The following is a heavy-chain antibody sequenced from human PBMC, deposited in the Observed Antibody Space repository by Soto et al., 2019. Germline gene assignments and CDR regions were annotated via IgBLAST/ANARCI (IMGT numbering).Heavy chain of an antibody. CDR2: ISSSSSYI. Sequence: GGSLRLSCAASGFTFSSYSMNWVRQAPGKGLEWVSSISSSSSYIYYADSVKGRFTISRDNAKNSLYLQMNSLRAEDTAVYYCARDLTYCGSYGGLWFDPWGQGTLVTVSS. J-gene: IGHJ5*02. CDR1: GFTFSSYS. D-gene: IGHD1-26*01. CDR3: ARDLTYCGSYGGLWFDP. V-gene: IGHV3-21*01.